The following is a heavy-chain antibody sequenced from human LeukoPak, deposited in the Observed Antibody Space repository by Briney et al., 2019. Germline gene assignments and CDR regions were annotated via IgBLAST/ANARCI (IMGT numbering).Heavy chain of an antibody. J-gene: IGHJ4*02. CDR2: IYSGGST. V-gene: IGHV3-66*01. CDR3: ASFRFGEFYFDY. D-gene: IGHD3-10*01. Sequence: GVLRVPCAASGFTVSSNYMSWVRQAPGKGLEWVSVIYSGGSTYYADSVKGRFTISRDNSKNTLYLQMNSLRAEDTAVYYCASFRFGEFYFDYWGQGTLVTVSS. CDR1: GFTVSSNY.